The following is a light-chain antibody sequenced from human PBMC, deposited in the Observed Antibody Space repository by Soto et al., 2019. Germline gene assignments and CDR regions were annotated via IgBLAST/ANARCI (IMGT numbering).Light chain of an antibody. CDR1: SSNIGAGYD. J-gene: IGLJ1*01. Sequence: QSVLTQPPSVSGAPGQRVTISCTGSSSNIGAGYDVHWYQQVPGTAPKLLIYGNSNRPSGVPDRFSGSKSGTSASLAITGLQAEDEADYYCQSYGSSLSGLYVFGTGTKATVL. V-gene: IGLV1-40*01. CDR2: GNS. CDR3: QSYGSSLSGLYV.